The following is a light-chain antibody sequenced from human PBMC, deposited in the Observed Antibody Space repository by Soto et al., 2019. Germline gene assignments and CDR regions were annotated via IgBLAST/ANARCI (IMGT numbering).Light chain of an antibody. J-gene: IGKJ4*01. V-gene: IGKV1-39*01. CDR1: QNIKKF. Sequence: DIQMTQSPTSLSAPVGDSVTITCRASQNIKKFLNWYQQKPGTAPKLLIYTASSVQAGFPSRFSGSGSWTDLILTISNVQPEDFGTYSCQQAFSAPLTFGGGTRVEI. CDR2: TAS. CDR3: QQAFSAPLT.